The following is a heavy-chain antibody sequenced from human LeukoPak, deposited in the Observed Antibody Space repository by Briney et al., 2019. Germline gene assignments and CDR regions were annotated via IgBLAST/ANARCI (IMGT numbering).Heavy chain of an antibody. CDR2: ISWGSGSI. CDR1: GFTFYDYA. CDR3: ARGYMEPHDRFDY. Sequence: GGSLRLSCAASGFTFYDYAMHWVRQAPGKGLEWVSGISWGSGSIGYADSVKGRFIISRDNAKNSLYLQMNSLRAEDTALYYCARGYMEPHDRFDYWGQGTLVTVSS. V-gene: IGHV3-9*01. D-gene: IGHD3-16*02. J-gene: IGHJ4*02.